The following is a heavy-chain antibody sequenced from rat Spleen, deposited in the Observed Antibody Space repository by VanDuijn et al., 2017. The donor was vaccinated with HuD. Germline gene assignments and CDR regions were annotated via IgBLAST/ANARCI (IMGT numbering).Heavy chain of an antibody. D-gene: IGHD4-3*01. V-gene: IGHV2-45*01. Sequence: QVQLMESGPGLVQPSETLSLTCTVSGFSLTSYNVHWVRQPPGKSLVWMGIIWAGGGTNYNSAVKSRLSISRDTSKSQVLLKMNSLQPEDTGTYYCARHLREASGVMDAWGQGASVTVSS. CDR2: IWAGGGT. J-gene: IGHJ4*01. CDR3: ARHLREASGVMDA. CDR1: GFSLTSYN.